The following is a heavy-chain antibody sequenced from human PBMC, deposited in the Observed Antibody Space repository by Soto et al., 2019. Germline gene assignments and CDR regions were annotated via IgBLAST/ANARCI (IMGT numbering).Heavy chain of an antibody. D-gene: IGHD3-10*01. CDR1: GGSINNNY. Sequence: SETLSLTCTVSGGSINNNYWSWVRQPPGRGLEWIGYIFSNGRTNYNPSLESRVTISVDTSKNQLSLKLRSVTAADTAVYYCARGGDNSPWYYSLWGQGTLVTVSS. J-gene: IGHJ4*02. V-gene: IGHV4-59*01. CDR2: IFSNGRT. CDR3: ARGGDNSPWYYSL.